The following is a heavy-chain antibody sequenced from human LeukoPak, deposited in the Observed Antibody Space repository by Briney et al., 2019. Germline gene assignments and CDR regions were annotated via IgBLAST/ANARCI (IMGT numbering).Heavy chain of an antibody. CDR1: GGTFSSYA. D-gene: IGHD2-2*01. Sequence: SVKVSCKXSGGTFSSYAISWVRQAPGQGLEWMGRIIRIFGTANYAQKFQGRVTITTDESTSTAYMELSSLRSEDTAVYYCARGIFRSSTSCYGGWFDPWGQGTLVTVSS. CDR3: ARGIFRSSTSCYGGWFDP. V-gene: IGHV1-69*05. CDR2: IIRIFGTA. J-gene: IGHJ5*02.